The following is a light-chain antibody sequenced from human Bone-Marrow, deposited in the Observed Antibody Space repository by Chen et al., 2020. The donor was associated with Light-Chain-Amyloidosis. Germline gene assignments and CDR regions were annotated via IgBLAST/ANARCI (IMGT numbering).Light chain of an antibody. V-gene: IGKV1-33*01. CDR2: DAS. CDR3: QQYDNLPPILT. Sequence: DIQMNQSPSSLSASVGDRVTITCQASQDISNYLNWYQQKPGKAPKLLIYDASNLETGVPSRFSGSGSGTDFTVTISSLQPEDIATYYCQQYDNLPPILTFGPGTKVDIK. CDR1: QDISNY. J-gene: IGKJ3*01.